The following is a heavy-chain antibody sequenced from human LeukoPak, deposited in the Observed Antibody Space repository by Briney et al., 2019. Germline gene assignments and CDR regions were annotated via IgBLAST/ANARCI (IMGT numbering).Heavy chain of an antibody. Sequence: GASVRVSCKASGYTFTAYYMHWVRQAPGQGLEWMGWISAYNGNTNYAQKLQGRVTMTTDTSTSTAYMELRSLRSDDTAVYYCARVMPADSSGYHAFDIWGQGTMVTVSS. CDR1: GYTFTAYY. V-gene: IGHV1-18*01. D-gene: IGHD3-22*01. CDR2: ISAYNGNT. J-gene: IGHJ3*02. CDR3: ARVMPADSSGYHAFDI.